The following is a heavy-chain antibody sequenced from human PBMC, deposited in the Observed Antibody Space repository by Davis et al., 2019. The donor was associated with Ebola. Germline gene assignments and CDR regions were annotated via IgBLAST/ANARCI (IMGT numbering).Heavy chain of an antibody. D-gene: IGHD2-15*01. J-gene: IGHJ6*02. CDR3: ARSVVVVAATMIYYYGMDV. Sequence: GESLKTSCAASGFTFSSYSMNWVRQAPGKGLEWVSSISSSSSYIYYADSVKGRFTISRDNAKNSLYLQMNSLRAEDTAVYYCARSVVVVAATMIYYYGMDVWGQGTTVTVSS. V-gene: IGHV3-21*01. CDR1: GFTFSSYS. CDR2: ISSSSSYI.